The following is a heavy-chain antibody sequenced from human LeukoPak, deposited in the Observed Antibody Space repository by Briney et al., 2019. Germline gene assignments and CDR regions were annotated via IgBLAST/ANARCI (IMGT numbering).Heavy chain of an antibody. D-gene: IGHD6-13*01. CDR1: GYTFTSYD. V-gene: IGHV1-8*01. J-gene: IGHJ4*02. Sequence: GASVKVSCKASGYTFTSYDINWVRQATGQGLEWMGWMNPNRDNTGYAQKFQGRVTMTRNTSISTAYMELSSLRSEDTAVYYCARVSRGIAAAGMTYYFDYWGQGTLVTVSS. CDR3: ARVSRGIAAAGMTYYFDY. CDR2: MNPNRDNT.